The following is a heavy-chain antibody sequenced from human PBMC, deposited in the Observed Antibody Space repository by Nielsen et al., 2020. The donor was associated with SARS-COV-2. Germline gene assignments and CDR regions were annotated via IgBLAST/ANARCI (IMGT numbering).Heavy chain of an antibody. CDR3: ARGGRFSSGWRVFDY. CDR1: GGSISSGSYY. Sequence: SETLSLTCTVSGGSISSGSYYWSWIRQPAGKGLEWIGRIYTSGSTNYNPSLKSRVTILVDTSKNQFSLKLSSVTAADTAVYYCARGGRFSSGWRVFDYWGQGTLVTVSS. CDR2: IYTSGST. J-gene: IGHJ4*02. V-gene: IGHV4-61*02. D-gene: IGHD6-19*01.